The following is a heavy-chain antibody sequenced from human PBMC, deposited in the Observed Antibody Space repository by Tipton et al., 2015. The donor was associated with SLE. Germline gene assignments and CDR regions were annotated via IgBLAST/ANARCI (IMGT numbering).Heavy chain of an antibody. CDR1: GGSFSGNY. V-gene: IGHV4-34*01. CDR2: VNHSGST. D-gene: IGHD5-12*01. J-gene: IGHJ4*02. CDR3: ARGDRWLRSGSLGY. Sequence: TLSLTCAVYGGSFSGNYWSWIRQFPGKGLEWIGEVNHSGSTNYNPSLKSRVTISVDTSKNQFSLKLSSVTAADTAVYYCARGDRWLRSGSLGYWGQGTLVTVSS.